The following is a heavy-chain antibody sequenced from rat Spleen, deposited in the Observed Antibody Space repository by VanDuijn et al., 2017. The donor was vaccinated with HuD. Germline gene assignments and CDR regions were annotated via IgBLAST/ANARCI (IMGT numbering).Heavy chain of an antibody. CDR2: LWGDGST. D-gene: IGHD1-12*02. CDR1: GFSLISYS. CDR3: AREGTRMGIMDA. J-gene: IGHJ4*01. Sequence: QVQLKESGPGLVQPSQTLSLTCTVSGFSLISYSVHWVRQPPGKGLEWMGGLWGDGSTDYNSALKSRLSISRDTPKSQVFLKMNSLQTEDIATYYCAREGTRMGIMDAWGQGASVTVSS. V-gene: IGHV2-30*01.